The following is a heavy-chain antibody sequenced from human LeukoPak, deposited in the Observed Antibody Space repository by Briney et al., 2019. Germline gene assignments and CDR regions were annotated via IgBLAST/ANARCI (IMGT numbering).Heavy chain of an antibody. Sequence: ASVKVSCKTSGGTFNNYIISWVRQAPGQGLEWVGTIILILDIANYAQKFQGRVAITADTSTSTAYMKLSDLGSEDTAVYFCAREPEGLTTESHWGQGTLVTVSS. V-gene: IGHV1-69*04. J-gene: IGHJ4*02. CDR3: AREPEGLTTESH. CDR1: GGTFNNYI. CDR2: IILILDIA. D-gene: IGHD1-14*01.